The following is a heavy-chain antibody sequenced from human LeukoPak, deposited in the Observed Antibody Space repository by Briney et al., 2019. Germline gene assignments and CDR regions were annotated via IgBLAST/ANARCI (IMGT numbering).Heavy chain of an antibody. J-gene: IGHJ4*02. D-gene: IGHD3/OR15-3a*01. CDR3: AKDKGLEYFDY. V-gene: IGHV3-30*02. CDR1: GLTFRSSG. Sequence: PGGSLRLSCAASGLTFRSSGMHWVRQAQGKGPEWVAFIRSDGNEKDYVDSVRGRFTISRDNSKNTVSLQMNTLRAEDTAVYYCAKDKGLEYFDYWGQGTLVTVSS. CDR2: IRSDGNEK.